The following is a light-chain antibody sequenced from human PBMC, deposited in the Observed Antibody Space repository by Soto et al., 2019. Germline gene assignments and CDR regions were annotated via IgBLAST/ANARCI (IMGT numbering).Light chain of an antibody. CDR2: GAS. CDR1: QDIRDA. J-gene: IGKJ1*01. V-gene: IGKV1-6*01. Sequence: AIQMTQSPSSLSASVGDRVTITCRASQDIRDAVGWYQQTPGKAPKLLIYGASRLQGGVPSRFSGSRSGADFTLTISSLQPEDFATYYCLQDYNFPRTFGQGTKVEIK. CDR3: LQDYNFPRT.